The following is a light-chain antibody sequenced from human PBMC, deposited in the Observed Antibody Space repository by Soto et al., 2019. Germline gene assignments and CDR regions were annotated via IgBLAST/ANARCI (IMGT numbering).Light chain of an antibody. Sequence: EIVVTQSPATLSVSPGDRVTLSCRASQSVRSSSAWYQQKPGQAPRLLIYGASTRATGIPARFSGSGYETEFTLTISSLQSEDFAVYYCQQYNSWPLTFGGGTKVEIK. V-gene: IGKV3-15*01. J-gene: IGKJ4*01. CDR3: QQYNSWPLT. CDR2: GAS. CDR1: QSVRSS.